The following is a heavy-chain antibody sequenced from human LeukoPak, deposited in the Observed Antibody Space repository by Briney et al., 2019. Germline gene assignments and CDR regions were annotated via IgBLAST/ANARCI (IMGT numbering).Heavy chain of an antibody. D-gene: IGHD3-22*01. J-gene: IGHJ4*02. V-gene: IGHV4-59*12. Sequence: SETLSLTCTVSGGSISSYYWSWIRQPPGKGLEWIGYIYYSGSTNYNPSLKSRVTISVDTSKNQFSLKLSSVTAADTAVYYCARDLGAYYYDSSGFFDYWGQGTLVTVSS. CDR2: IYYSGST. CDR1: GGSISSYY. CDR3: ARDLGAYYYDSSGFFDY.